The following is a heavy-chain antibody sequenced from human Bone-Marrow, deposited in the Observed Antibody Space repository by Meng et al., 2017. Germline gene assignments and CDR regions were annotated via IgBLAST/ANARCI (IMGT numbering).Heavy chain of an antibody. CDR1: GGSFSGYY. J-gene: IGHJ1*01. V-gene: IGHV4-34*01. CDR2: IKHSGST. Sequence: QVQLQQLGAGLLKPSESLSLTCAVYGGSFSGYYWSWIRQPPGKGLEWIGEIKHSGSTNYNPSLKSRVTISVDTSKNQFSLKLSSVTAADTAVYYCARGTRPLLFQHWGQGTLVTVSS. CDR3: ARGTRPLLFQH. D-gene: IGHD1-1*01.